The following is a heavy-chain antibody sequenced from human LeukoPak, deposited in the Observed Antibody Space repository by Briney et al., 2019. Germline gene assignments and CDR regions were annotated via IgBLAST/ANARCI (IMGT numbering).Heavy chain of an antibody. D-gene: IGHD2-15*01. J-gene: IGHJ5*02. CDR1: GGTISCSY. CDR2: IYYSGSN. Sequence: SETLSLTCTVSGGTISCSYWSWIRQPPGRGLKRIGHIYYSGSNNYNPSRRTRASISVDTSKNQYTLKLSSVTAADTALYYCARGGPSSFDPCGQGTLVTVSS. V-gene: IGHV4-59*01. CDR3: ARGGPSSFDP.